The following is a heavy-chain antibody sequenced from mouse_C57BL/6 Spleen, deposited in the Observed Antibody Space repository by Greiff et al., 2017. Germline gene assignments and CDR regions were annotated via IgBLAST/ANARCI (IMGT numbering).Heavy chain of an antibody. J-gene: IGHJ2*01. V-gene: IGHV3-6*01. CDR2: ISYDGSN. CDR3: AIYGNYGGY. Sequence: DVKLQESGPGLVKPSQSLSLTCSVTGYSITSGYYWNWIRQFPGNKLEWMGYISYDGSNNYNPSLKNRISITRDTSKNQFFLKLNSVTTEDTATYYCAIYGNYGGYWGQGTTLTVSS. D-gene: IGHD2-1*01. CDR1: GYSITSGYY.